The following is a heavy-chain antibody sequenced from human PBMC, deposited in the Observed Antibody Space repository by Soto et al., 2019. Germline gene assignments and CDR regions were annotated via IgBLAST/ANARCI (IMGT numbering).Heavy chain of an antibody. Sequence: LSLTCTVSGGSISSYCWSWIRQPPGKGLEWIGYIYYSGSTNYNPSLKSRVTISVDTSKNQFSLKLSSVTAADTAVYYCARAAYYYDTRPFDYWGQGTLVTVSS. CDR3: ARAAYYYDTRPFDY. J-gene: IGHJ4*02. D-gene: IGHD3-22*01. CDR1: GGSISSYC. CDR2: IYYSGST. V-gene: IGHV4-59*01.